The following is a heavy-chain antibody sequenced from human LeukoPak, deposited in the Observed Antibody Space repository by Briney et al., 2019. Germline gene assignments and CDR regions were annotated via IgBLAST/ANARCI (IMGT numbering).Heavy chain of an antibody. J-gene: IGHJ4*02. V-gene: IGHV1-18*01. CDR1: GYTFTSYG. D-gene: IGHD2-2*01. Sequence: ASVKVSCKASGYTFTSYGISWVRQAPGHGLEWMGWISAYNGNTNYAQKLQGRVTMTTDTSTSTAYMELRSLRSDDTAVYYCARERYCSSTSCSNPLGYWGQGTLVTVSS. CDR2: ISAYNGNT. CDR3: ARERYCSSTSCSNPLGY.